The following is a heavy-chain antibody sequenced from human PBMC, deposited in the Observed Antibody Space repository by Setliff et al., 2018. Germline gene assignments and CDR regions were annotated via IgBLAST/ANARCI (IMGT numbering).Heavy chain of an antibody. J-gene: IGHJ6*03. CDR2: ISPYNGDT. CDR3: ARSPPNRGVGQGHHMDV. V-gene: IGHV1-18*01. D-gene: IGHD3-10*01. CDR1: GYIFNTFG. Sequence: ASVKVSCKASGYIFNTFGISWVRRAPGQGLEWIGWISPYNGDTKYSQKLQGRVTMTTDTSTSTAYVEVRSLRSDDTALYYCARSPPNRGVGQGHHMDVWGKGTTVTVSS.